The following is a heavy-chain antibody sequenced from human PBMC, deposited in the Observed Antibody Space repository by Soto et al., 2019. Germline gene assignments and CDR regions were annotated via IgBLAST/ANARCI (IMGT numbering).Heavy chain of an antibody. V-gene: IGHV1-69*01. CDR3: AAELGFGKLSDV. CDR1: GDTFKNCV. CDR2: IIPLFGTT. Sequence: QVQVVQSGVEVRRPGSSVKVSCKASGDTFKNCVISWLRQAPGQGLEWMGGIIPLFGTTDFAPRFQGRLTITTEESTTTAYRELSRLRSADTATYYCAAELGFGKLSDVWGQGTTVSVSS. D-gene: IGHD3-10*01. J-gene: IGHJ6*02.